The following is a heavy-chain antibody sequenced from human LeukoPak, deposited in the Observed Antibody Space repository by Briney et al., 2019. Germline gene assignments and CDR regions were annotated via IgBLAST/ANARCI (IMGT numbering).Heavy chain of an antibody. CDR1: GGSISSGSYY. J-gene: IGHJ6*03. Sequence: PSQTLSLTCTVSGGSISSGSYYWGWIRQSAGKGLEWIGRMYTSGSATYNPSLKSRVTMSLDTSKNQFSLRLRSVTAADTAVYYCANKANRGYYYYMDVWGKGTTVTVSS. CDR3: ANKANRGYYYYMDV. V-gene: IGHV4-61*02. CDR2: MYTSGSA.